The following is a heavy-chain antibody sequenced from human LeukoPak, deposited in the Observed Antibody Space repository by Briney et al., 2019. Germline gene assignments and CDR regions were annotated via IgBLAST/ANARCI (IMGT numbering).Heavy chain of an antibody. J-gene: IGHJ1*01. V-gene: IGHV3-23*01. CDR1: GFTFSNHA. CDR2: IRASGGTT. D-gene: IGHD4-17*01. Sequence: GGSLRLSCAASGFTFSNHAMSWVRQAPGKGLEWVSNIRASGGTTYYADSVKGRFTISRDNSKNTLYLQMNSLRAEDTAVYYCAKNRGDYDPEYFQHWGQGTLVTVSS. CDR3: AKNRGDYDPEYFQH.